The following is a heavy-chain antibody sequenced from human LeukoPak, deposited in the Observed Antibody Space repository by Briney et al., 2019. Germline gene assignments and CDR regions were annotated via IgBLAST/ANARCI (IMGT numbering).Heavy chain of an antibody. CDR2: IHYSGDT. Sequence: PSETLSLTCSVSGASISISYWTWVRQPPGKGLEWIGNIHYSGDTNHNPSLKSRVTISLDTSRNQFSLKLSSVTAADTAVYYCARASGCYGSWGQGTLVTVSS. J-gene: IGHJ5*02. D-gene: IGHD6-19*01. CDR3: ARASGCYGS. V-gene: IGHV4-59*08. CDR1: GASISISY.